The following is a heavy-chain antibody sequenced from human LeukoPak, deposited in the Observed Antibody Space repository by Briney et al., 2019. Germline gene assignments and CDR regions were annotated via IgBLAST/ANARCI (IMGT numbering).Heavy chain of an antibody. J-gene: IGHJ4*02. CDR2: MNPNSGNT. V-gene: IGHV1-8*01. CDR1: GYTFTSYD. Sequence: ASVKVSCKASGYTFTSYDINWVRQATGQGLEWMGWMNPNSGNTGYAQKFQGRVTMTRNTSISTAYMELSSLRSEDTAVYYCARAFGVVVTARTNLDYWGQGTLVTVSS. D-gene: IGHD2-21*02. CDR3: ARAFGVVVTARTNLDY.